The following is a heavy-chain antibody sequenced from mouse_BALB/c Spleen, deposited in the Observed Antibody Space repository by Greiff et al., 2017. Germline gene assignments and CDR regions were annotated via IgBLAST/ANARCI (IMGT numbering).Heavy chain of an antibody. V-gene: IGHV1-7*01. Sequence: QVQLQQSGAELAKPGASVKMSCKASGYTFTSYWMHWVKQRPGQGLEWIGYINPSTGYTEYNQKFKDKATLTADKSSSTAYMQLSSLTSEDSAVYYCARPLYGHGAYWGQGTLVTVSA. J-gene: IGHJ3*01. D-gene: IGHD1-2*01. CDR1: GYTFTSYW. CDR2: INPSTGYT. CDR3: ARPLYGHGAY.